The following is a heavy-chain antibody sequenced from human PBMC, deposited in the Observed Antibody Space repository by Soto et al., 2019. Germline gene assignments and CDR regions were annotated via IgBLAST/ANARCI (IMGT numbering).Heavy chain of an antibody. D-gene: IGHD4-17*01. V-gene: IGHV2-5*02. CDR2: IYWDDDK. Sequence: QITLKESGPTLVKPTQTLTLTCTFSGFSLSTSGVGVGWIRQPPGKALEWLALIYWDDDKRYSPSLKSRLTITKDTSKNQVVLTITNMDPVDTATYYCARRGNYGDYVVYWGQGTLVTVSS. CDR1: GFSLSTSGVG. J-gene: IGHJ4*02. CDR3: ARRGNYGDYVVY.